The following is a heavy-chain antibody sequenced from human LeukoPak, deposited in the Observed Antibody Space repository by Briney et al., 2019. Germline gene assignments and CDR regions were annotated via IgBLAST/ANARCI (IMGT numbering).Heavy chain of an antibody. CDR3: ARSLMITFGGVIVISGGNWFDP. D-gene: IGHD3-16*02. CDR2: IDPSDSYT. V-gene: IGHV5-10-1*01. J-gene: IGHJ5*02. Sequence: GESLKISCKGSGYSFTSYWISWVRQMPGKGLEWMGRIDPSDSYTNYSPSFQGHVTISADKSISTAYLQWSSLKASDTAMYYCARSLMITFGGVIVISGGNWFDPRGQGTLVTVSS. CDR1: GYSFTSYW.